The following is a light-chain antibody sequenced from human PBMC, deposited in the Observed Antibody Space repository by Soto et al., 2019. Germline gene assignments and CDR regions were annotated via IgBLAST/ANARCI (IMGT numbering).Light chain of an antibody. V-gene: IGKV1-39*01. CDR2: AAS. Sequence: DIQMTQSPSSLSASIGDRVTITCRASQSISSSLNWYQQRPGKAPHLLIYAASNLQSGVPSRFSGSGSGTDFTLAISSLQPEDFATYHCQQTYSTPWTFGHGTKVEIK. CDR1: QSISSS. J-gene: IGKJ1*01. CDR3: QQTYSTPWT.